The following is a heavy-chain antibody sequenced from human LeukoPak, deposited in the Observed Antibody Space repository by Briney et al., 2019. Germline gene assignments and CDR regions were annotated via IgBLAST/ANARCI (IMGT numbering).Heavy chain of an antibody. Sequence: GASLKVSCTASGYTFTDYFMHWVRQSPGQGLEWMGWINPNSGGTNYAQKFQGRVTMTRDTSISTAYMELSRLRSDDTAVYYCARGLYAIANYVEDAFEVWGQGTMVSVSS. V-gene: IGHV1-2*02. CDR2: INPNSGGT. CDR1: GYTFTDYF. CDR3: ARGLYAIANYVEDAFEV. D-gene: IGHD4/OR15-4a*01. J-gene: IGHJ3*01.